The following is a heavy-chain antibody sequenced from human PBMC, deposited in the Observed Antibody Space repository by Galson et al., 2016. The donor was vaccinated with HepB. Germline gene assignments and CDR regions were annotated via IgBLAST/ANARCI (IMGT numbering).Heavy chain of an antibody. J-gene: IGHJ4*02. Sequence: SVKVSCKASGYTFTAYFMHWVRQAPGQGLEWMGWINPKSGGTKYAQKFQGRVTMTRDTSISTAYMDLRVEDTAVYYCGRTMFSDRPRGDDYWGQGTLVTVSS. CDR3: GRTMFSDRPRGDDY. CDR1: GYTFTAYF. D-gene: IGHD3-10*01. CDR2: INPKSGGT. V-gene: IGHV1-2*02.